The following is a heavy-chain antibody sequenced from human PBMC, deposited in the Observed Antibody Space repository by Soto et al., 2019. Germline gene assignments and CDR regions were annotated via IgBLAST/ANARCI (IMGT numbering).Heavy chain of an antibody. J-gene: IGHJ4*02. V-gene: IGHV1-18*01. CDR3: ARVPSSGDYDILTGEIDF. CDR1: GYNFFSYG. D-gene: IGHD3-9*01. Sequence: ASVKVSCKASGYNFFSYGIGWVRQAPGQGLEWMGWISDYKGNTYYAQKFQGRVTMTTDRSASTAYMDLRSLKSDDTAVYYCARVPSSGDYDILTGEIDFWGQGTRVTVSS. CDR2: ISDYKGNT.